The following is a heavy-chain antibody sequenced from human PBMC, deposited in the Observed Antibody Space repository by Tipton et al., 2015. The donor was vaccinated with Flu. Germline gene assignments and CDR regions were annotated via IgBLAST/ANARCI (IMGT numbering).Heavy chain of an antibody. CDR2: INPSGGST. D-gene: IGHD3-10*01. CDR3: ARDLTMVRGVIITPRHPTYYFDY. V-gene: IGHV1-46*01. J-gene: IGHJ4*02. CDR1: GYTFTSYY. Sequence: QLVQSGAEVKKPGASVKVSCKASGYTFTSYYMHWVRQAPGQGLEWMGIINPSGGSTSYAQKFQGRVTMTRDTSTSTVYMELSSLRSEDTAVYYCARDLTMVRGVIITPRHPTYYFDYWGQGTLVTVSS.